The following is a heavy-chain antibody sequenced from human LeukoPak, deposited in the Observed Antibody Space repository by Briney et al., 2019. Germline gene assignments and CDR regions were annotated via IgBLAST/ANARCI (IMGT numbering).Heavy chain of an antibody. CDR1: GYTFTSYG. CDR3: ARGDGYNFPYYFDY. V-gene: IGHV1-18*01. Sequence: ASVKVSCKASGYTFTSYGISWVRQAPGQGLEWMGWISAYNGNTNYAQKLRGRVTMTTDTSTSTAYMELRSLRSDDTAVYYCARGDGYNFPYYFDYWGQGTLVTVSS. D-gene: IGHD5-24*01. CDR2: ISAYNGNT. J-gene: IGHJ4*02.